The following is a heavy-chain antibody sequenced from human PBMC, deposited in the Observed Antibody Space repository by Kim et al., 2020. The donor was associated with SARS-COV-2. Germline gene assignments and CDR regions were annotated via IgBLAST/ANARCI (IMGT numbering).Heavy chain of an antibody. CDR1: GFTFSSYG. J-gene: IGHJ4*02. V-gene: IGHV3-30*18. CDR2: ISYDGSNK. Sequence: GGSLRLSCAASGFTFSSYGMHWVRQAPGKGLEWVAVISYDGSNKYYADSVKGRFTISRDNSKNTLYLQMNSLRAEDTAVYYCAKAEGGNQLLVGYWGQGTLVTVSS. CDR3: AKAEGGNQLLVGY. D-gene: IGHD2-2*01.